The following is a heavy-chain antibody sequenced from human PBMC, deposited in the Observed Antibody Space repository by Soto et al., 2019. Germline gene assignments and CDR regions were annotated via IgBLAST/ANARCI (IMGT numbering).Heavy chain of an antibody. J-gene: IGHJ5*02. CDR2: ISARGEI. Sequence: SETLSLTCTVSGISITRSCWPWFRQSPGKGLEWIVQISARGEINYNPPLESRVAISTDTSKNHVSLTLTAVNAADTAVYFCAKRRHWFGPWSQGTLVTVSS. CDR3: AKRRHWFGP. CDR1: GISITRSC. V-gene: IGHV4-4*09.